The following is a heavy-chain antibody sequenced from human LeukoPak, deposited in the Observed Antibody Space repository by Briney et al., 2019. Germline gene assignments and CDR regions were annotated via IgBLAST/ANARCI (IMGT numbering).Heavy chain of an antibody. D-gene: IGHD1-26*01. CDR1: GGSISSSSYY. V-gene: IGHV4-39*01. CDR2: IYYSGST. CDR3: ATRTYSGSYHGYYYGMDV. J-gene: IGHJ6*02. Sequence: SETLSLTCTVSGGSISSSSYYWGWIRQPPGKGLEWIGSIYYSGSTYYNPSLKSRVTISVDTSKNQFSLKLSSVIAADTAVYYCATRTYSGSYHGYYYGMDVWGQGTTVTVSS.